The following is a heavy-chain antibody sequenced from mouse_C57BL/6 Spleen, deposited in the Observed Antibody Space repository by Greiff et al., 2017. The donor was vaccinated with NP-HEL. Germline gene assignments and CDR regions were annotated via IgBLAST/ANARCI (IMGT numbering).Heavy chain of an antibody. Sequence: EVQVVESGGGLVKPGGSLKLSCAASGFTFSDYGMHWVRQAPEKGLEWVAYISSGSSTIYYADTVKGRFTISRDNAKNTLFLQMTSLRSEDTAMYYCARRYYYGNYYAMDYWGQGTSVTVSS. CDR3: ARRYYYGNYYAMDY. CDR1: GFTFSDYG. CDR2: ISSGSSTI. D-gene: IGHD1-1*01. V-gene: IGHV5-17*01. J-gene: IGHJ4*01.